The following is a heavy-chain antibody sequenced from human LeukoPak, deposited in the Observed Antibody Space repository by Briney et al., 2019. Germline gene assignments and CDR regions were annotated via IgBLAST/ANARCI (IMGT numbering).Heavy chain of an antibody. CDR3: AKDDYIVVVTASALDY. CDR2: INGGGTST. CDR1: GFTFSNYA. V-gene: IGHV3-23*01. D-gene: IGHD2-21*02. J-gene: IGHJ4*02. Sequence: PGGTLRLSCAASGFTFSNYAMNWVRQAPGKGLDWVSSINGGGTSTYYADSVKGRFTISRDNSKNTLYLQMDSLRAEDTAVYYCAKDDYIVVVTASALDYWGQGTLVTVSS.